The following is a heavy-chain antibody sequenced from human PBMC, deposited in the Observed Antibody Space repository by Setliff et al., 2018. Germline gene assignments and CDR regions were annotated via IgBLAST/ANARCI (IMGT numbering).Heavy chain of an antibody. V-gene: IGHV1-18*01. CDR3: ASDSAYVPFDY. CDR1: GYTFTSYG. D-gene: IGHD3-16*01. Sequence: ASVKVSCKASGYTFTSYGISWVRQAPGQGLEWMGWISAYNGNTNYAQKLQGRVTITSDTSASTAYMELSSLRSEDTAVYYCASDSAYVPFDYWGQGTLVTVSS. J-gene: IGHJ4*02. CDR2: ISAYNGNT.